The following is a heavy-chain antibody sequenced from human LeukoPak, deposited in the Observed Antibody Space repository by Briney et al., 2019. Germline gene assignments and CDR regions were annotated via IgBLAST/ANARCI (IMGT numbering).Heavy chain of an antibody. CDR3: ARGLTYYYGSGSFDY. J-gene: IGHJ4*02. D-gene: IGHD3-10*01. CDR2: INHSGST. Sequence: PSETLSLTCTVSGGSISSYYWSWIRQPPGKGLGWIGEINHSGSTNYNPSLKSRVTISVDTSKNQFSLKLSSVTAADTAVYYCARGLTYYYGSGSFDYWGQGTLVTVSS. V-gene: IGHV4-34*01. CDR1: GGSISSYY.